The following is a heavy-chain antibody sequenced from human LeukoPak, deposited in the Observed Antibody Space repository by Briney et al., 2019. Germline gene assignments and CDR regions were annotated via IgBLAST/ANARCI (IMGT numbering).Heavy chain of an antibody. J-gene: IGHJ3*02. V-gene: IGHV5-51*01. CDR3: ARRRGRYSGDAFDI. Sequence: GESLQISSKGSGYRFTSYWIGWVRQMPGKGLEWMGFIYPGDSDTRYSPSFQGQVTISADKSMSTAYPQWSSLKASDTAMYYCARRRGRYSGDAFDIWGQGTMVTVSS. CDR2: IYPGDSDT. D-gene: IGHD1-26*01. CDR1: GYRFTSYW.